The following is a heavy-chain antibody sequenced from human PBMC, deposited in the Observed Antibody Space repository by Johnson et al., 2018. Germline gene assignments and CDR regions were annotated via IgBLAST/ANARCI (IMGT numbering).Heavy chain of an antibody. CDR1: GYTFTSYD. CDR3: AGWVVGGATTTPYYYYGMDV. J-gene: IGHJ6*02. V-gene: IGHV1-8*01. D-gene: IGHD1-26*01. CDR2: MNPNSGNT. Sequence: QVQLVQSGAEVKKPGASVKVSCKASGYTFTSYDINWVRQATGHGLEWMGWMNPNSGNTGYAQKFKGRVTMTRNTSISTAYMELSSLRSEDTAVYYCAGWVVGGATTTPYYYYGMDVWGQVTTVTVSS.